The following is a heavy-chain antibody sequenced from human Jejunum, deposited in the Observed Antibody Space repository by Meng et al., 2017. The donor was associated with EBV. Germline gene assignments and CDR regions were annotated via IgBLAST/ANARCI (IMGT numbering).Heavy chain of an antibody. CDR2: IYNGGST. V-gene: IGHV4-61*01. CDR3: AYYLSGRGGVGS. D-gene: IGHD1-26*01. CDR1: VAPFTVATYY. J-gene: IGHJ4*02. Sequence: AAGPCLVPPSGPSPSPVPAAVAPFTVATYYWGWSRQPQGKGREWFGYIYNGGSTTYIPPLRTRVPISLDTSKNQFSLKLGSVTAADTAMYYCAYYLSGRGGVGSWGQGTLVTVSS.